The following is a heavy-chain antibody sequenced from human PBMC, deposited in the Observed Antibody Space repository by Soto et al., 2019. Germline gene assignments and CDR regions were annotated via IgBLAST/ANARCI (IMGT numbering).Heavy chain of an antibody. CDR2: INHSGST. J-gene: IGHJ4*02. V-gene: IGHV4-34*01. D-gene: IGHD2-8*02. CDR3: ARDKITGLLDY. Sequence: QVQLQQWGAGLLKPSETLSLTCAVYGGSFSGYYWTWIRQPPGTGLEWVGEINHSGSTNYNPSLKSRVTISADTSKTQFSLKLTSVTAAATALYYSARDKITGLLDYWGQGTLVTVSS. CDR1: GGSFSGYY.